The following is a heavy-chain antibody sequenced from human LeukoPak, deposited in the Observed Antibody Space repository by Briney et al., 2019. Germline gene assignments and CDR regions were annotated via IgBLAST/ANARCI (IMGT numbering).Heavy chain of an antibody. V-gene: IGHV3-30*02. J-gene: IGHJ4*02. D-gene: IGHD3-10*01. CDR1: GFTFSSYG. CDR3: ARGSPMLRGRPFDY. CDR2: IRYDGSNK. Sequence: GGSLRLSCAASGFTFSSYGMHWVRQAPGKGLEWMTFIRYDGSNKYYADSVKGRFTISRDNSKNTLYLQMNSLRAEDTAVYYCARGSPMLRGRPFDYWGQGTLVTVSS.